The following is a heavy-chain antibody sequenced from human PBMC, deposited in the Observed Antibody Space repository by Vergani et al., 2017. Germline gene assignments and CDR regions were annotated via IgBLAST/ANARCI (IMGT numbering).Heavy chain of an antibody. Sequence: EKQLVQSGSETKKPGESLKISCKGSGYSFTTYWIGWVRQRPGRGLEWMGMIYPGDSEVKSNPTFRGQVIFSVDTSVNTAYLQWRSLQASDTATYFCASGGHGSENGGALQLWGQGTNITVSS. CDR1: GYSFTTYW. D-gene: IGHD3-10*01. V-gene: IGHV5-51*03. CDR2: IYPGDSEV. CDR3: ASGGHGSENGGALQL. J-gene: IGHJ3*01.